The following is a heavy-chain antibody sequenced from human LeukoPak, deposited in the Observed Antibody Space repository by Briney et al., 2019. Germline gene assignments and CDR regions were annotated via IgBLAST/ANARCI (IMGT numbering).Heavy chain of an antibody. V-gene: IGHV1-8*01. CDR1: GYTFTSYD. Sequence: TSVKVSCKASGYTFTSYDINWVRQATGQGLEWMGWMNPNSGNTGYAQKFQGRVTMTRNTSISTAYMELSSLRSEDTAVYYCARGGKWIRFPYYWGQGTLVTVSS. CDR3: ARGGKWIRFPYY. D-gene: IGHD5-12*01. J-gene: IGHJ4*02. CDR2: MNPNSGNT.